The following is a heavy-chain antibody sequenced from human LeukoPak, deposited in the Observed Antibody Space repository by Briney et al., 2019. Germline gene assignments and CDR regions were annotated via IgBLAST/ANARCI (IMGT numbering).Heavy chain of an antibody. CDR3: ARGSYYDSSGYSDAFDI. CDR2: VSSSSSYI. J-gene: IGHJ3*02. Sequence: GGSLRLSCAASGFTFSSYSMNWVRQTPGKGLEWVSSVSSSSSYIYYADSVKGRFTISRDNAKNSLYLQMNSLRAEDTAVYYCARGSYYDSSGYSDAFDIWGQGTMVTVSS. V-gene: IGHV3-21*01. D-gene: IGHD3-22*01. CDR1: GFTFSSYS.